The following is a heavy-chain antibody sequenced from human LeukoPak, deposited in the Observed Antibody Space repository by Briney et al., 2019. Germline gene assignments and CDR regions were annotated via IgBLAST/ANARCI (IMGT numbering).Heavy chain of an antibody. V-gene: IGHV3-21*01. CDR3: ARVSYCGGDCSTGSFDY. D-gene: IGHD2-21*02. CDR2: ISSSSSYI. J-gene: IGHJ4*02. CDR1: GFTFSSYS. Sequence: GGSLRLSCAASGFTFSSYSMNWVRQAPGKGLEWVSSISSSSSYIYYADSVKGRFTISRDNAKNSLYLQMNSLRAEDTAVYYCARVSYCGGDCSTGSFDYWGQGTLVTVSS.